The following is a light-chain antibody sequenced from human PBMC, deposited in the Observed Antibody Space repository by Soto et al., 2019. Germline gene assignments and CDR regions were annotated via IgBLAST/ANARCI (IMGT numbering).Light chain of an antibody. CDR3: QRYYNAPFT. Sequence: DIQVTQYPPSLSASVGDRVTITCRASQDIKNYLAWYQQKQGEIPKLLIYAASTLESGIPPRFSGSGSGTDFTLTINNLQPEDVATYYCQRYYNAPFTFGGGTKVEIK. J-gene: IGKJ4*01. V-gene: IGKV1-27*01. CDR1: QDIKNY. CDR2: AAS.